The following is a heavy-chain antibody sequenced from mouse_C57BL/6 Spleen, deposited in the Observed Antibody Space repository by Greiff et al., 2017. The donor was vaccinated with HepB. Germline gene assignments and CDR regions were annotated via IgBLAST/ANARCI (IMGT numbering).Heavy chain of an antibody. CDR2: INPNNGGT. Sequence: EVQLQQSGPELVKPGASVKISCKASGYTFTDYYMNWVKQSHGKSLEWIGDINPNNGGTSYNQKFKGKVTLTVDKSSSTAYMELRSLTSEDSAVYYCAGESYFDYWGQGTTLTVSS. V-gene: IGHV1-26*01. J-gene: IGHJ2*01. CDR3: AGESYFDY. CDR1: GYTFTDYY.